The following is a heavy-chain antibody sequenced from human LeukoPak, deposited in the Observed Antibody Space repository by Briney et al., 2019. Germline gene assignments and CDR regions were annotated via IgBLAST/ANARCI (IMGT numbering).Heavy chain of an antibody. J-gene: IGHJ4*02. V-gene: IGHV1-69*05. CDR3: ARVSRCSGGSCYWDRLGSGQPYYFDY. CDR1: GGTFSSYA. Sequence: SVKVSCKASGGTFSSYAISWVRQAPGQGLEWMGGITPIFGKTNYAQKFQGRLTITTDESTSTAYMELRSLRFEDTAVYYCARVSRCSGGSCYWDRLGSGQPYYFDYWGQGTLVTVSS. CDR2: ITPIFGKT. D-gene: IGHD2-15*01.